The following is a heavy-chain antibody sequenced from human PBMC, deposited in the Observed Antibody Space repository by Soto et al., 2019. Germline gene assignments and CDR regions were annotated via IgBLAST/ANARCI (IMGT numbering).Heavy chain of an antibody. CDR3: AADATAWQQMVPSDY. CDR2: IAVGSGYT. D-gene: IGHD2-8*01. V-gene: IGHV1-58*01. CDR1: GFTSTSSA. J-gene: IGHJ4*02. Sequence: SVKVSCKASGFTSTSSAFQWVRQARGQRLEWIGWIAVGSGYTNYAQRFQDRVTLTRDMSTATTYMELSRLTSEDTAIYYCAADATAWQQMVPSDYWGQGTLVTVSS.